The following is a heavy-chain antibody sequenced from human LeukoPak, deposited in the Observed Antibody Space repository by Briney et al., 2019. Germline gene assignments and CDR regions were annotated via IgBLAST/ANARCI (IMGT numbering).Heavy chain of an antibody. CDR1: GFTFSSYS. Sequence: GGSLRLSCAASGFTFSSYSMNWVRQAPGEGLEWVSSISSSSSYIYYADSVKGRFTISRDSAKNSLYLQMNSLRAEDTAVYYCARADSYYGSGSYPGTWGQGTLVTVSS. CDR3: ARADSYYGSGSYPGT. CDR2: ISSSSSYI. D-gene: IGHD3-10*01. J-gene: IGHJ5*02. V-gene: IGHV3-21*01.